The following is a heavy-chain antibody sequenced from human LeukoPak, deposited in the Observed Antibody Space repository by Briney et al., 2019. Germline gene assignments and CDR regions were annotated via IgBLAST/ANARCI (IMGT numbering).Heavy chain of an antibody. CDR1: GFTFSSYG. Sequence: GGSLRLSCAASGFTFSSYGMSWVRQAPGKGLERVSAISGSGGSTYYADSVKGRFTISRDNSKNTLYLQMNSLRAEDTAVYYCAKHGVRGVIITVFDYWGQGTLVTVSS. J-gene: IGHJ4*02. CDR2: ISGSGGST. D-gene: IGHD3-10*01. CDR3: AKHGVRGVIITVFDY. V-gene: IGHV3-23*01.